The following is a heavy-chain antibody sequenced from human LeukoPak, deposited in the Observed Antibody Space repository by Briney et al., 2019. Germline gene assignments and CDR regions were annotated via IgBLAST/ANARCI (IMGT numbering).Heavy chain of an antibody. J-gene: IGHJ4*02. D-gene: IGHD3/OR15-3a*01. V-gene: IGHV3-30*18. CDR3: AKDGLDY. CDR1: GFIFSSYG. CDR2: LSYDGTNK. Sequence: PGGSLRLSCAASGFIFSSYGMHWVRQAPGKGLEWVTSLSYDGTNKYYADSVKGRFTISRDNSKNTLYLQMNSLRAEDTAVYYCAKDGLDYWGQGTLVTVSS.